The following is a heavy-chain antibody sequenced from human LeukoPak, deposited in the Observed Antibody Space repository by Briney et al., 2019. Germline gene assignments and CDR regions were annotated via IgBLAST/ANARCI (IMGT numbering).Heavy chain of an antibody. V-gene: IGHV1-69*06. Sequence: SVKVSCKASGGTSSSHAISWVRQAPEHGIEWMGGSIPILGTANYAQKFQGRATITADKSTSTAYMELSSLRSEDTAVYYCATGRHGYSYGNDYWGQETLVTVSS. D-gene: IGHD5-18*01. CDR1: GGTSSSHA. J-gene: IGHJ4*02. CDR3: ATGRHGYSYGNDY. CDR2: SIPILGTA.